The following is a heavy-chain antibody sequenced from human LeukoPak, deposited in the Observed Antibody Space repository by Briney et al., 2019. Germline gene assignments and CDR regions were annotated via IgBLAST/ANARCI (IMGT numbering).Heavy chain of an antibody. CDR3: ARQAQWLGCLDY. CDR1: GGTFSSYA. J-gene: IGHJ4*02. D-gene: IGHD6-19*01. CDR2: IIPIFGTA. V-gene: IGHV1-69*06. Sequence: SVKVSCKASGGTFSSYAISWVRQAPGQGLEWMGGIIPIFGTANYAQKFQGRVTITADKSTSTAYMELSSLRSEDTAVYYCARQAQWLGCLDYWGQGTLVTVSS.